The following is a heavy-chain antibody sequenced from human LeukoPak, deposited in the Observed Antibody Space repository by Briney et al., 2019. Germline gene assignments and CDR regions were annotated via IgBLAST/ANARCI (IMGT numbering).Heavy chain of an antibody. D-gene: IGHD2-15*01. J-gene: IGHJ6*03. CDR3: AKDGRRGYCSGGSCYYYYMDV. V-gene: IGHV3-7*01. CDR2: IKQDGSEK. Sequence: PGGSLRLSCAASGFTFSSYWMSWVRQAPGKGLEWVANIKQDGSEKYYVDSVKGRFTISRDNAKNTLYLQMNSLRAEDTAVYYCAKDGRRGYCSGGSCYYYYMDVWGKGTTVTISS. CDR1: GFTFSSYW.